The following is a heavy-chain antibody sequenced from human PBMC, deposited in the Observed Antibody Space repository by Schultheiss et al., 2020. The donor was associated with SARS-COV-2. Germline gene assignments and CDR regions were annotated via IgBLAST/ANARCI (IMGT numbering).Heavy chain of an antibody. CDR2: IYYSGST. D-gene: IGHD4-17*01. Sequence: GSLRLSCTVSGGSISSYYWSWIRQPPGKGLEWIGYIYYSGSTNYNPSLKSRVTISVDTSKNQFSLKLSSVTAADTAVYYCATPYGDYYTFDYWGQGTLVTVSS. J-gene: IGHJ4*02. CDR3: ATPYGDYYTFDY. CDR1: GGSISSYY. V-gene: IGHV4-59*12.